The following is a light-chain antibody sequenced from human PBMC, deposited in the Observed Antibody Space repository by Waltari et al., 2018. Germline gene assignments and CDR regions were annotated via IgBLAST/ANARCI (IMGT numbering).Light chain of an antibody. CDR1: SPHIGAGYD. CDR3: QSYDSSLSGSV. Sequence: QSVLTQPPSVSGAPGQRVTISCTGSSPHIGAGYDVHWYQQLPGTAPKLLIYGNSERPAGVPDRFAGSKAGTSAALASTGLQAEDEADYYCQSYDSSLSGSVFGGGTKLTVL. CDR2: GNS. V-gene: IGLV1-40*01. J-gene: IGLJ3*02.